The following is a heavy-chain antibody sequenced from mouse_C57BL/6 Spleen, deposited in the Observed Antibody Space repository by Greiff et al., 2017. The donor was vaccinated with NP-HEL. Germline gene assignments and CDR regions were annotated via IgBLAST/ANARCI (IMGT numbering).Heavy chain of an antibody. CDR2: INPNNGDT. Sequence: VQLQQSGPELVKPGDSVKISCKASGYSFTGYFMNWVMQSHGKSLEWIGRINPNNGDTFYNQKFKGKATLIVDKSSSSAHMALRSLTSEDSAVYYCARMDFAVVAEGYAIDYWGQGTSVTVSS. J-gene: IGHJ4*01. CDR1: GYSFTGYF. CDR3: ARMDFAVVAEGYAIDY. D-gene: IGHD1-1*01. V-gene: IGHV1-20*01.